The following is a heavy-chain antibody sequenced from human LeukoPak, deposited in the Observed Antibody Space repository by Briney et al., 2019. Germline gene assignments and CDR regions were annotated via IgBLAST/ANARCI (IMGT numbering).Heavy chain of an antibody. CDR2: ISCYNRET. Sequence: SVKVSCKASGYTFNKYGISWVRQAPGQGLEWMGWISCYNRETRYAQKFQGRVTMTTDTSTSTVHMELRSLRSDDTAVYYCARDPSNTSGYRVYHDYWGQGALVTVSS. V-gene: IGHV1-18*01. J-gene: IGHJ4*02. CDR3: ARDPSNTSGYRVYHDY. CDR1: GYTFNKYG. D-gene: IGHD5/OR15-5a*01.